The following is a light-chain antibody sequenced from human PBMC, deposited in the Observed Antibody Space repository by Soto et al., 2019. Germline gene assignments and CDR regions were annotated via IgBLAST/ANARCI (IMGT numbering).Light chain of an antibody. CDR3: TSCTSSSTLV. CDR2: DVS. Sequence: QSVLTQPASVSGSPGQSITISCTGTISDVGGYNYVSWYQQHPGTAPKLMIYDVSQPPSGVYNRFSGSTSGNTASLTIAGLQEEDEAYHYCTSCTSSSTLVFGGGTKLTVL. J-gene: IGLJ2*01. V-gene: IGLV2-14*01. CDR1: ISDVGGYNY.